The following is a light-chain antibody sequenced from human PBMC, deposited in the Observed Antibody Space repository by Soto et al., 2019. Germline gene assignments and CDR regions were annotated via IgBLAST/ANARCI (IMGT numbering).Light chain of an antibody. J-gene: IGLJ2*01. CDR3: AAWDNIVNDVL. CDR1: SSNVGSDT. V-gene: IGLV1-44*01. CDR2: NDH. Sequence: QAVVTQPPSASATPGQTITISCSGSSSNVGSDTVHWYQQLPGTAPKLLIYNDHKRPSGVSDRFSGSKSGTSASLAISGLQPADEADYYCAAWDNIVNDVLFGGGTKVTVL.